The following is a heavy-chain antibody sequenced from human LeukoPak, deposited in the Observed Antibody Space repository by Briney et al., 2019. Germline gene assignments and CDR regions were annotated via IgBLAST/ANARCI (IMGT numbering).Heavy chain of an antibody. V-gene: IGHV3-23*01. Sequence: GGSLRLSCAVPGFTFDSYAMSWVRQAPGKGLEWASTISSRGGNTYYSDSVKGRFTISRHNSKNTLYLQMNSLRAEDTAVYCCARDLLSRGFDYWGQGTLVTVSS. CDR1: GFTFDSYA. D-gene: IGHD3-16*02. J-gene: IGHJ4*02. CDR3: ARDLLSRGFDY. CDR2: ISSRGGNT.